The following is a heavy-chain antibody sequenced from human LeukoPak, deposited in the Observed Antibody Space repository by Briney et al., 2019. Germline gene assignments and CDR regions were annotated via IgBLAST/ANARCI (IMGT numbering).Heavy chain of an antibody. CDR3: AKDKEYSSSWYDY. CDR1: GFTFSSHA. J-gene: IGHJ4*02. D-gene: IGHD6-13*01. V-gene: IGHV3-23*01. Sequence: GGSLRLSCAASGFTFSSHAMSWVRQAPGKGLEWVSAISGSGGSTYYADSVKGRFTISRDNSKNTLYLQMNSLRAEDTAVYYCAKDKEYSSSWYDYWGQGTLVTVSS. CDR2: ISGSGGST.